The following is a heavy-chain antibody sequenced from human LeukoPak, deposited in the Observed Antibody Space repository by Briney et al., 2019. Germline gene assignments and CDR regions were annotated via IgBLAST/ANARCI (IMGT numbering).Heavy chain of an antibody. CDR3: ARGTGYSYGYGFDY. J-gene: IGHJ4*02. D-gene: IGHD5-18*01. CDR2: INAGNGNT. V-gene: IGHV1-3*01. Sequence: ASVMVSCKASGYTFTSYAMHWVRQAPGQRLEWMGWINAGNGNTKYSQKFQGRVTITRDTSASTAYMELSSLRSEDTAVYYCARGTGYSYGYGFDYWGQGTLVTVSS. CDR1: GYTFTSYA.